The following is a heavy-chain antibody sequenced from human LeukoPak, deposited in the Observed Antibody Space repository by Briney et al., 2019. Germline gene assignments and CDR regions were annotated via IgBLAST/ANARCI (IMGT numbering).Heavy chain of an antibody. CDR1: GGTFSSYA. V-gene: IGHV1-69*01. CDR3: ERAATYYYDSSGYYNDYYYYYMDV. J-gene: IGHJ6*03. CDR2: IIPIFGTA. Sequence: SVKVSCKASGGTFSSYAISWVRQAPGQGLEWMGGIIPIFGTANYAQKFQGRVTITADESTSTAYMELSSLRSEDTAVYYCERAATYYYDSSGYYNDYYYYYMDVWVKGTTVTVSS. D-gene: IGHD3-22*01.